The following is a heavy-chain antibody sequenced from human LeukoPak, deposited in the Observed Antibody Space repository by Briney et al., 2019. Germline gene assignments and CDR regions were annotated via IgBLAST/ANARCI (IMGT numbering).Heavy chain of an antibody. J-gene: IGHJ4*02. CDR2: GHHSGNT. CDR3: AKWASDNRAFDL. Sequence: PSETLSLTCTVSGPSITSYYWNWIRQAPGQGPEGIGYGHHSGNTKYNPPLKSRVTISVDTSKNQFSLRLSSVTAADTAVYFCAKWASDNRAFDLWGQGTLVTVSS. D-gene: IGHD2-8*01. CDR1: GPSITSYY. V-gene: IGHV4-59*08.